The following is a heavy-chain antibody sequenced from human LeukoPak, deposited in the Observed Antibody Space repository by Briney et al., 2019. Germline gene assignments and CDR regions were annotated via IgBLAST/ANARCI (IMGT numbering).Heavy chain of an antibody. Sequence: ASVKVSCKASGYTFTSYDINWVRQATGQGLEWMGWMNPNSGNTGYAQKFQGRVTMTRNTSISTAYMELRSLRSDDTAVYYCARGIYDFWSGYTDYWGQGTLVTVSS. V-gene: IGHV1-8*01. J-gene: IGHJ4*02. D-gene: IGHD3-3*01. CDR2: MNPNSGNT. CDR3: ARGIYDFWSGYTDY. CDR1: GYTFTSYD.